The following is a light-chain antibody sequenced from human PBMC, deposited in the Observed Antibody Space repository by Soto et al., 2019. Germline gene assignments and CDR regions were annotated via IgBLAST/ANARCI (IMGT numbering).Light chain of an antibody. J-gene: IGKJ1*01. V-gene: IGKV3-20*01. Sequence: EIVLTQSRGTLSLSPGERATLSCRASQSVSSNYLAWYRQKPGQAPRPLIYGASSRATGIPDRFSGSGAGTDFTLTISRLEPEDFAVYYCQQYGSSPWTFGQGTKVDI. CDR1: QSVSSNY. CDR3: QQYGSSPWT. CDR2: GAS.